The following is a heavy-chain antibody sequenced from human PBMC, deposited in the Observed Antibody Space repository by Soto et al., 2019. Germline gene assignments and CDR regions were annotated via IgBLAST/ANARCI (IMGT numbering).Heavy chain of an antibody. CDR2: IYYSGST. Sequence: SETLSLTCTVSGGSISSYYWSWTRQPPGKGLEWIGYIYYSGSTNYNPSLKSRVTISVDTSKNQFSLKLSSVTAADTAVYYCARFSGLRYYYYGMDVWGQGTTVTVSS. CDR3: ARFSGLRYYYYGMDV. J-gene: IGHJ6*02. D-gene: IGHD2-15*01. V-gene: IGHV4-59*01. CDR1: GGSISSYY.